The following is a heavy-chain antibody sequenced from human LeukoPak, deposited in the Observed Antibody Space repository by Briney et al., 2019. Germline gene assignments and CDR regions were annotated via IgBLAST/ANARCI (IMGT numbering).Heavy chain of an antibody. J-gene: IGHJ5*02. CDR3: ARDRLKIEQWLVPYNWFDP. Sequence: GGSLRLSCAASGFTFDDYGMNWVRQAPGKGLEWVSSISSSSSYIYYADSVKGRFTISRDNAKNSLYLQMNSLRAEDTAVYYCARDRLKIEQWLVPYNWFDPWGQGTLVTVSS. CDR2: ISSSSSYI. V-gene: IGHV3-21*01. CDR1: GFTFDDYG. D-gene: IGHD6-19*01.